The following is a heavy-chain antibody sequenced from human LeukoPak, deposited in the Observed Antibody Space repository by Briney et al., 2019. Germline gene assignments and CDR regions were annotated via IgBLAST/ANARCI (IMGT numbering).Heavy chain of an antibody. J-gene: IGHJ3*02. Sequence: PGGSLRLSCVASGFTFSDYYMSWIRQAPGKGLEWVSHISSRGTITYYADSVKGRFTISRDNAENSLCLLMNSLRAEDTAVYYCARTAYYYDSSGYDDAFDIWGQGTMVTVSS. CDR3: ARTAYYYDSSGYDDAFDI. CDR1: GFTFSDYY. V-gene: IGHV3-11*01. CDR2: ISSRGTIT. D-gene: IGHD3-22*01.